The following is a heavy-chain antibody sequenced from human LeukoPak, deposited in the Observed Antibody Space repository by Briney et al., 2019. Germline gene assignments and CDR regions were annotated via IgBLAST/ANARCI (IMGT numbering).Heavy chain of an antibody. CDR3: ARKVAVAMDLDY. CDR1: GFTFSSSW. V-gene: IGHV3-23*01. D-gene: IGHD5-18*01. CDR2: ITGAGTST. Sequence: GGSLRLSCAASGFTFSSSWMSWVRQVPGKGLEWLSSITGAGTSTKYADSVNGRFTISRDNSKNTLSLQMTGLRAEDTAVYYCARKVAVAMDLDYWGQGTLVTVSS. J-gene: IGHJ4*02.